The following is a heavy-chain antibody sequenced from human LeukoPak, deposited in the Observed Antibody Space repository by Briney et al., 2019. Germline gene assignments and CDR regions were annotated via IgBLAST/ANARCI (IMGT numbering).Heavy chain of an antibody. CDR1: GFTFSSYA. J-gene: IGHJ5*02. D-gene: IGHD2-2*01. V-gene: IGHV3-30-3*01. CDR2: ISYDGSNK. Sequence: GGSLRLSCAASGFTFSSYAMHWVRQAPGKGLEWGALISYDGSNKYYADSVKGRFTISRDNSKNTLYLQMNSLRAEDTAVYYCARNGIYQLHWVWFDPWGQGTLVTVSS. CDR3: ARNGIYQLHWVWFDP.